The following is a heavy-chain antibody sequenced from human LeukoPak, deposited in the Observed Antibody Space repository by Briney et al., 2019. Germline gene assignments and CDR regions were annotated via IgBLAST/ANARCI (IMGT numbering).Heavy chain of an antibody. CDR1: GFTFSSYA. Sequence: GGSLRLSCAASGFTFSSYAMNWVRQAPGKGLEWVSAITGSGGSAYYADSVKGRFTMSRDNSENTVYLQMNSLRADDTAFYYCAKDPDTAMDPDWFDSWGQGTLATVSS. CDR2: ITGSGGSA. CDR3: AKDPDTAMDPDWFDS. V-gene: IGHV3-23*01. D-gene: IGHD5-18*01. J-gene: IGHJ5*01.